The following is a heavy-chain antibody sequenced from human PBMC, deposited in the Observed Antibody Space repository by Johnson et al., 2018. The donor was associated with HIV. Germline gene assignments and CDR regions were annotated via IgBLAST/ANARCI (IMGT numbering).Heavy chain of an antibody. CDR2: ISWNSGSI. V-gene: IGHV3-9*01. CDR1: RFTFDDYA. Sequence: VQLVESGGGVVRPGRSLRLSCAASRFTFDDYAMHWVRQAPGKGLEWVSGISWNSGSIGYADSVKGRFTISRDNAKNSLYLQMNSLRAEDTAVYYCAGVDRGAFDLWGHGTLVTVSS. D-gene: IGHD3-10*01. J-gene: IGHJ3*01. CDR3: AGVDRGAFDL.